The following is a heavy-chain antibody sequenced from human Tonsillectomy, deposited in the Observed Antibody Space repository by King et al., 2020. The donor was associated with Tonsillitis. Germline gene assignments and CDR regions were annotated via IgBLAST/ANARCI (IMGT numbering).Heavy chain of an antibody. D-gene: IGHD5-18*01. Sequence: VQLVESGGGLVQPGGSLRLSCAASGFTFSSYAMSWVRQAPGKGLEWVSAISGSGGSTYYAESVKGRFTISRDNSKNTLYLQMNSLRAEDTAVYYCAKARGYSYGYGNWYFDLWGRGTLVTVSS. V-gene: IGHV3-23*04. J-gene: IGHJ2*01. CDR3: AKARGYSYGYGNWYFDL. CDR2: ISGSGGST. CDR1: GFTFSSYA.